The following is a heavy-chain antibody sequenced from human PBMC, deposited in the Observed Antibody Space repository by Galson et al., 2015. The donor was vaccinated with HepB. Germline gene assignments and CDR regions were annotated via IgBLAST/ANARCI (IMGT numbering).Heavy chain of an antibody. CDR2: MNPHTGNA. V-gene: IGHV1-8*01. Sequence: SVKVSCKAFGYTFTSYDINWVRQATGQGLEWMGWMNPHTGNAGYAQKFQGRITMTRKTSISTVYMEVSSLRSEDTAVYYCARGGAAERGYYNYGMDVRGQGTTVTVSS. J-gene: IGHJ6*02. CDR1: GYTFTSYD. D-gene: IGHD6-13*01. CDR3: ARGGAAERGYYNYGMDV.